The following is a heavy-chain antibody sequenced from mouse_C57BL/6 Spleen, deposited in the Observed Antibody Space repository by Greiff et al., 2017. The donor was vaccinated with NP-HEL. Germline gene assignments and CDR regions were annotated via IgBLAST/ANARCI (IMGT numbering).Heavy chain of an antibody. CDR1: GYTFTTYP. CDR3: ARGDSRYFDY. Sequence: QVQLKQSGAELVKPGASVKMSCKASGYTFTTYPIEWMKQNHGKSLEGIGNFHPYNDDTKYNEKFKGKATLTVEKSSSTVYMELRSLTSEDTAVYYCARGDSRYFDYWGQGTTLTVSS. D-gene: IGHD3-3*01. V-gene: IGHV1-47*01. J-gene: IGHJ2*01. CDR2: FHPYNDDT.